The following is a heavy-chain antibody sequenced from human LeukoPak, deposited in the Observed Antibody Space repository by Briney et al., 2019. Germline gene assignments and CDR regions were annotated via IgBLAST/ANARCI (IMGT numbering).Heavy chain of an antibody. CDR3: ARGSNSGSYYGSEYFHH. J-gene: IGHJ1*01. CDR2: INTDGSST. CDR1: GFTFSSYW. Sequence: GGSLRLSCAASGFTFSSYWMHWVRQAPGKGLVWVSRINTDGSSTSQADSVKGRFTISRDNAKNTLFLQMNSLRAEDTAVYYCARGSNSGSYYGSEYFHHWGQGTLVTVSP. V-gene: IGHV3-74*01. D-gene: IGHD1-26*01.